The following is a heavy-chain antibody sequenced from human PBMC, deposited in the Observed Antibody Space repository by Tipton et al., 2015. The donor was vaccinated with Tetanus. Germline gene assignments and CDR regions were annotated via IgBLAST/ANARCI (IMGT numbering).Heavy chain of an antibody. CDR1: GFPFMTYW. CDR2: VSSGSTYT. V-gene: IGHV3-21*01. CDR3: ARVGQTLGDGDWPIDY. D-gene: IGHD4-17*01. J-gene: IGHJ4*02. Sequence: SLRLSCAASGFPFMTYWMTWVRQAPGKGLEWVASVSSGSTYTKFPDSLRGRFTISRDDAKNSVYLQMNSLRVEDTAVYYCARVGQTLGDGDWPIDYWGQGTLVTVSS.